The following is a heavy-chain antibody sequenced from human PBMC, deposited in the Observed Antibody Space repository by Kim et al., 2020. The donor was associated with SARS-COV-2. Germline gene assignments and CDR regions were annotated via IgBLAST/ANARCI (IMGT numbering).Heavy chain of an antibody. CDR3: ARQIGIVVGIDY. J-gene: IGHJ4*02. CDR2: T. Sequence: TRYSPSFQGHVTMSVDKSINTAYLQWTSLKASDTAIYYCARQIGIVVGIDYWGQGTSVTVSS. D-gene: IGHD3-22*01. V-gene: IGHV5-10-1*01.